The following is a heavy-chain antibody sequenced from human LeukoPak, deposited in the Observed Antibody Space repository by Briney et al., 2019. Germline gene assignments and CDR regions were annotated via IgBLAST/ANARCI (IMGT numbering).Heavy chain of an antibody. CDR3: ASTKIHDFWSGTLGTDYFDY. V-gene: IGHV3-21*01. J-gene: IGHJ4*02. Sequence: GGSLRLSCAASGFTFSSYWMNWVRQAPGKGLEWVSSISSSSSYIYYADSVKGRFTISRDNAKNSLYLQMNSLRAEDTAVYYCASTKIHDFWSGTLGTDYFDYWGQGTLVTVSS. CDR2: ISSSSSYI. D-gene: IGHD3-3*01. CDR1: GFTFSSYW.